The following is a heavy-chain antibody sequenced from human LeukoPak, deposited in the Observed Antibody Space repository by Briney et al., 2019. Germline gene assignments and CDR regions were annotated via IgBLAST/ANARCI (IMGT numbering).Heavy chain of an antibody. CDR3: VRNDGDNAFAI. CDR1: RFTFSTYS. Sequence: GGSLRLSCAASRFTFSTYSMNWVRQAPGRGLEWVSYISSRSTNIYYKDSVKGRFTISRDNAKNSLSLHMTSLRAEDTAVYYCVRNDGDNAFAIWGQGTWSSSLQ. J-gene: IGHJ3*02. V-gene: IGHV3-48*01. CDR2: ISSRSTNI. D-gene: IGHD4-17*01.